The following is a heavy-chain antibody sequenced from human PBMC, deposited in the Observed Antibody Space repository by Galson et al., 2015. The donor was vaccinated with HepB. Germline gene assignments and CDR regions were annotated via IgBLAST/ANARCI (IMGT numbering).Heavy chain of an antibody. J-gene: IGHJ3*01. CDR3: AKEIRRGSYYPPPAFDL. D-gene: IGHD1-26*01. CDR1: GFTFSSYG. CDR2: ISYDGSNK. V-gene: IGHV3-30*18. Sequence: SLRLSCAASGFTFSSYGMHWVRQAPGKGLQWVAVISYDGSNKYYADSVKGRFTISRDNSKNMLYLQMNSLRAEDTGVFYCAKEIRRGSYYPPPAFDLWGQGTMVTVSS.